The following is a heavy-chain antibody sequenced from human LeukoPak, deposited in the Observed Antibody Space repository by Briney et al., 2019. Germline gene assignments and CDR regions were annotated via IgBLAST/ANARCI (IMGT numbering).Heavy chain of an antibody. Sequence: GGSLRLSCSASGFTFSTYAMHWVRQAPGKGLEYVSSVSSNVYSTHYADSVKGRFAISRDNSKNTLYLQMSSLRTEDTAVYYCARDRSSGYYIFDYWGQGTLVTVSS. V-gene: IGHV3-64D*09. J-gene: IGHJ4*02. D-gene: IGHD3-22*01. CDR1: GFTFSTYA. CDR3: ARDRSSGYYIFDY. CDR2: VSSNVYST.